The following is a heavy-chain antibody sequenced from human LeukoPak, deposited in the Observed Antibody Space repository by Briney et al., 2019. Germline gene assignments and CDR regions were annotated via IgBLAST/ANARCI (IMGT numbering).Heavy chain of an antibody. D-gene: IGHD3-22*01. CDR1: GFTFSSYG. V-gene: IGHV3-15*01. CDR2: IKSKTDGGTT. CDR3: TTDPLVAYYYDSSGYLIYFDY. J-gene: IGHJ4*02. Sequence: PGGSLRLSCAASGFTFSSYGMSWVRQAPGKGLEWVGRIKSKTDGGTTDYAAPVKGRFTISRDDSKNTLYLQMNSLKTEDTAVYYCTTDPLVAYYYDSSGYLIYFDYWGQGTLVTVSS.